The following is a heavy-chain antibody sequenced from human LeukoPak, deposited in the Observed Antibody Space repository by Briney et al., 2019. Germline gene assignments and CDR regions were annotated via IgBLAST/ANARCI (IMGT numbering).Heavy chain of an antibody. CDR2: ISGSGGST. D-gene: IGHD1-26*01. CDR1: GFTFSSYA. Sequence: GGSLRLSCAASGFTFSSYAMSWVRQAPGKGLEWVSAISGSGGSTYYADSVKGRFTISRDNSKNTLYLQMNSLRAEDTAVYYCAKSSIVGATSRSGSFDYWGQGTLVTVSS. CDR3: AKSSIVGATSRSGSFDY. V-gene: IGHV3-23*01. J-gene: IGHJ4*02.